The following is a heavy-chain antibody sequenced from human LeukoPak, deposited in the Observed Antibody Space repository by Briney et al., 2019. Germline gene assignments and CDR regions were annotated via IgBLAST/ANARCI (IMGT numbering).Heavy chain of an antibody. CDR3: ARVVLMVYAHHYYHYGMDV. CDR1: GGTFSSYA. Sequence: ASVKVCCNASGGTFSSYAISWVRQAPGQGLEWMGGIIPIFGTANYAQKFQGRVTITADESTSTAYMELSSLRSEDTAVYYCARVVLMVYAHHYYHYGMDVWGQGTTVTVSS. D-gene: IGHD2-8*01. CDR2: IIPIFGTA. J-gene: IGHJ6*02. V-gene: IGHV1-69*13.